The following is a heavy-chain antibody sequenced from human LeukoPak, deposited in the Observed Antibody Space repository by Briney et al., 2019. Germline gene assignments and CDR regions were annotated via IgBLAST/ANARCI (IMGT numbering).Heavy chain of an antibody. CDR2: IHTYNGHT. CDR3: ARYFRWLHNFDY. Sequence: ASVKVSCKSSGYTFNSYGITWVRQAPGQGLEWMGWIHTYNGHTNYAQKLQGRVTMTTDTSTSTAYMELRSLRSDDTAVYYCARYFRWLHNFDYWGQGTLVTVSS. D-gene: IGHD5-24*01. J-gene: IGHJ4*02. CDR1: GYTFNSYG. V-gene: IGHV1-18*01.